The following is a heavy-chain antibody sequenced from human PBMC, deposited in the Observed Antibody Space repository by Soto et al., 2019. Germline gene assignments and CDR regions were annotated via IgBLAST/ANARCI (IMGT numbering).Heavy chain of an antibody. CDR3: AEWARYCSGADCRA. V-gene: IGHV3-23*01. CDR2: ISGSGTIT. CDR1: GFPFSSRA. D-gene: IGHD2-15*01. Sequence: EVQLWESGGGLVQPGGSLRLSCAASGFPFSSRAMSWVRQAPGKGLEWVSAISGSGTITYYADSVKGRFTISRDTSNNTLYLQMNSLRADDTAVYYCAEWARYCSGADCRAWGQGTLVTVSS. J-gene: IGHJ5*02.